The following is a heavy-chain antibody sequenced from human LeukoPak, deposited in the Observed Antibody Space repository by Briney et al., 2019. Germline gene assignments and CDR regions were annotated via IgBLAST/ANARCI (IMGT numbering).Heavy chain of an antibody. CDR1: GFTLSNYG. J-gene: IGHJ3*02. Sequence: PGGSLRLSCAASGFTLSNYGMHWVRQAPGKGLEWVAFIRFDGSEKYDADSVKGRFTISRDNDKKSLYLQMNSLRAEDTAVYYCARDHPWMIHGDDAFDIWGQGTMVTVSS. D-gene: IGHD3-22*01. CDR3: ARDHPWMIHGDDAFDI. CDR2: IRFDGSEK. V-gene: IGHV3-30*02.